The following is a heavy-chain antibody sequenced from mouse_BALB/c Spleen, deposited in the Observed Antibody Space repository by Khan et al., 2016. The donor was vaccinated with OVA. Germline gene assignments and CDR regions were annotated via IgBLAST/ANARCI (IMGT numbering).Heavy chain of an antibody. V-gene: IGHV1-63*01. Sequence: QVQLQQPGPELVRPGTSVKISCKASGYTFTNCWLGWVMQRPGHGLDWIGDIHPGGGYTNYNEKFKGKATLTADTSSTPAYMQFSSLTSEVSAGYFCARWAAWFFAVWGAGPPVTVSS. CDR2: IHPGGGYT. J-gene: IGHJ1*01. CDR3: ARWAAWFFAV. CDR1: GYTFTNCW. D-gene: IGHD3-3*01.